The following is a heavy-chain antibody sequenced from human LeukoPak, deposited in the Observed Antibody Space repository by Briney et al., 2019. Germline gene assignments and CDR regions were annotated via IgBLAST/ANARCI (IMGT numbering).Heavy chain of an antibody. J-gene: IGHJ4*02. CDR3: ASWGVAGGGFDY. Sequence: GASVKVSCKASGYTFTSYYIHWVRQAPGQGVEWMGIINPSGGSTSYAQKFQGRVTMTRDTSTSTVYMELSSLRSEDTAVYYCASWGVAGGGFDYWGQGTLVTVSS. CDR1: GYTFTSYY. CDR2: INPSGGST. V-gene: IGHV1-46*01. D-gene: IGHD6-19*01.